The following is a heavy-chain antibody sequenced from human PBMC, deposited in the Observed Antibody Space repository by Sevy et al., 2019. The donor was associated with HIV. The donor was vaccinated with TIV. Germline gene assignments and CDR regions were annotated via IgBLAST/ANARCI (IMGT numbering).Heavy chain of an antibody. V-gene: IGHV1-18*01. CDR1: GYTFTSYG. D-gene: IGHD1-26*01. Sequence: ASVKVSCKASGYTFTSYGISWVRQAPGQGLEWMGWISAYNGNTNYAQKLQGRVTMTTDTSTSKAYMELRSLRSDDTAVYYCARDYSGSYYGGFRFDPWGQGTLVTVSS. J-gene: IGHJ5*02. CDR3: ARDYSGSYYGGFRFDP. CDR2: ISAYNGNT.